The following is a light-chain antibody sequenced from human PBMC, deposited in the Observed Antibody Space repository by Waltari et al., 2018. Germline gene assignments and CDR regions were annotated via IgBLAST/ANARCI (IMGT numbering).Light chain of an antibody. CDR3: QMYVRLPVT. CDR2: DAV. Sequence: CRARQGVGRALGWYQQKPGQAPRLLIYDAVSRATGISDKFSGSGSGTDFTLTISRVEPEDFAVYFCQMYVRLPVTFGQGTKVEVK. J-gene: IGKJ1*01. CDR1: QGVGRA. V-gene: IGKV3-20*01.